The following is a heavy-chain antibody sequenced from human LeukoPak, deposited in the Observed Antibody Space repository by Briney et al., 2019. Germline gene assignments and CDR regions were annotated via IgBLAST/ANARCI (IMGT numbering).Heavy chain of an antibody. J-gene: IGHJ4*02. Sequence: ASVKVSCKASGYTFTNYEINWVRQATGHGLEWMGWMNPNSGDTAYAQKFQGRITMTRSTSITTAYMELSGLRSEDTAVYYCARGRDDYDFWSGHHIDYFDYWGQGTLVTVSS. V-gene: IGHV1-8*01. CDR2: MNPNSGDT. D-gene: IGHD3-3*01. CDR1: GYTFTNYE. CDR3: ARGRDDYDFWSGHHIDYFDY.